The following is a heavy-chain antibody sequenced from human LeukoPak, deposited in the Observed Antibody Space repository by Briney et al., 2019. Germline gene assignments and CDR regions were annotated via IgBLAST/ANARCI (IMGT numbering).Heavy chain of an antibody. CDR3: ARASSSGYGISSGLAY. D-gene: IGHD5-18*01. Sequence: GGSLRLSCAASGFTVSTYAMSWVRQAPGKGLEWVSSISSSSSYIYYADSVKGRFTISRDNAKNSLYLQMNSLRAEDTAVYFCARASSSGYGISSGLAYWGQGTLVTVSS. CDR1: GFTVSTYA. V-gene: IGHV3-21*01. J-gene: IGHJ4*02. CDR2: ISSSSSYI.